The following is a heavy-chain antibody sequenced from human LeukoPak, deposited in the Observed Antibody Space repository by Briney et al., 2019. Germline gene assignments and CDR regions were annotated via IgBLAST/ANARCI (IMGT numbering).Heavy chain of an antibody. CDR1: GGSISSYY. D-gene: IGHD1-7*01. CDR2: IYYSGST. J-gene: IGHJ5*02. V-gene: IGHV4-59*01. CDR3: ARTYHWNFGWFDP. Sequence: PSETLSLTCTVSGGSISSYYWSWIRQPPGEGLEWIGYIYYSGSTNYNPSLKSRVTISVDTSKNQFSLKLSSVTAADTAVYYCARTYHWNFGWFDPWGQGTLVTVSS.